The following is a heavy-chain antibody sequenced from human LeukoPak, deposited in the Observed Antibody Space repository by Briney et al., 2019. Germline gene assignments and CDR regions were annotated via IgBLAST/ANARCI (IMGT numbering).Heavy chain of an antibody. CDR2: INTNSGGT. Sequence: GASVKVSCKASGYTFTGYYMHWVRQAPGQGLEWMGWINTNSGGTNYAQKVQGRVTMSRDNSISTVYMELSRLRSDDTAVYYCAGTPNSGSYYHFDYWGQGTLVTVSS. V-gene: IGHV1-2*02. J-gene: IGHJ4*02. CDR3: AGTPNSGSYYHFDY. D-gene: IGHD1-26*01. CDR1: GYTFTGYY.